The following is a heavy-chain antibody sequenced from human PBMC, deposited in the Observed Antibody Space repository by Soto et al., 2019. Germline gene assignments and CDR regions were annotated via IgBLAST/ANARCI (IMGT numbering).Heavy chain of an antibody. Sequence: SETLSLTCTVSGYSISSGYYWGWIRQPPGKGLEWIGSIYHSGSTYYNPSLKSRVTISVDTSKNQFSLKLSSVTAADTAVYYCARDGSIQLWLLGDWYFDLWGRGTLVTVSS. D-gene: IGHD5-18*01. V-gene: IGHV4-38-2*02. J-gene: IGHJ2*01. CDR3: ARDGSIQLWLLGDWYFDL. CDR2: IYHSGST. CDR1: GYSISSGYY.